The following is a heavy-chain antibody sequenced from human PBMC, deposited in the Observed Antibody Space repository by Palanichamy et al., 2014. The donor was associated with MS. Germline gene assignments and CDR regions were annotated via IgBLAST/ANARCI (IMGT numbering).Heavy chain of an antibody. CDR2: ISSSSSYT. CDR1: GFTFSDYY. CDR3: ARGSSEDSSSWYFLVPNYYYYGMDV. J-gene: IGHJ6*02. V-gene: IGHV3-11*06. Sequence: RLSCAASGFTFSDYYMSWIRQAPGKGLEWVSYISSSSSYTNYADSVKGRFTISRDNAKNSLYLQMNSLRAEDTAVYYCARGSSEDSSSWYFLVPNYYYYGMDVWGQGTTVTVSS. D-gene: IGHD6-13*01.